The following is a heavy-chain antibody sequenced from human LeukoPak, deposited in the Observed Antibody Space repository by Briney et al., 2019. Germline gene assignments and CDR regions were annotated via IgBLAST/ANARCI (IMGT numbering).Heavy chain of an antibody. CDR2: ISGSGGST. J-gene: IGHJ4*02. D-gene: IGHD3-16*01. Sequence: PGGSLRLSCAASGFTFSSYAMSWVRQAPGKGLEWVSAISGSGGSTYYADSVKGRFTLSRDDSKNTLYLQMHSLRVEDTAVYYCARGGGNAGYWGQGTLVTVSS. CDR3: ARGGGNAGY. V-gene: IGHV3-23*01. CDR1: GFTFSSYA.